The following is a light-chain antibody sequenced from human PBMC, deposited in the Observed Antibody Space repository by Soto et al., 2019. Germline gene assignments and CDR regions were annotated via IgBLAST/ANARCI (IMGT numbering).Light chain of an antibody. Sequence: DIQMTQSPSTLSASVGDRVTITCRASQSISSWLAWYQQKPGEAPKLLISSASTLQTGVPSRFSGSGFGTDYTLTISSLQSADFATYYCQQTFKAPHTFGQGTKVDI. CDR1: QSISSW. V-gene: IGKV1-5*01. CDR2: SAS. J-gene: IGKJ2*01. CDR3: QQTFKAPHT.